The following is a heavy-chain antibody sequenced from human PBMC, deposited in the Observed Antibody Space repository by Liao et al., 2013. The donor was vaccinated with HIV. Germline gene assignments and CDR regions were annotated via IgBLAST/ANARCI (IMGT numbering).Heavy chain of an antibody. J-gene: IGHJ4*02. Sequence: QLQLQESASGLLKPSQTLSLTCAVSGGSISSAGYSWSWIRQPPGKGLEWIGYIYHGRSAYYNPSLKSRVTISEDSSKNQFSLILRSVTAADTAVYYCAREGDFGVVRGFGNWGQGTLVSVSS. CDR3: AREGDFGVVRGFGN. D-gene: IGHD3-3*01. CDR2: IYHGRSA. CDR1: GGSISSAGYS. V-gene: IGHV4-30-2*01.